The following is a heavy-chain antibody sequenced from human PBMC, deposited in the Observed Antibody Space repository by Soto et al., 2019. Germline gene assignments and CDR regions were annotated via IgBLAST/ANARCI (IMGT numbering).Heavy chain of an antibody. CDR3: ARSHSDDIVVVTDAYDGGNWFDP. CDR1: GGSISSGGYY. Sequence: SETLSLTCTVSGGSISSGGYYWSWIRQHPGKGLEWIGYIYYSGSTHYNPSLKSRVTISVDTSKNQFSLKLSSVTAADTAVYYCARSHSDDIVVVTDAYDGGNWFDPWGQGTLVTVSS. V-gene: IGHV4-31*03. J-gene: IGHJ5*02. D-gene: IGHD2-2*01. CDR2: IYYSGST.